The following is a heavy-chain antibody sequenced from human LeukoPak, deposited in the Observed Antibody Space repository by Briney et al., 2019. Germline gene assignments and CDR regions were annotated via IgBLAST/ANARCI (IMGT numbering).Heavy chain of an antibody. Sequence: SQTLSLTCAISGDSVSSNSAAWHWIRQSPSRGLEWLGRTYYRSKWYNDYAVPVKSRITINPDTSKNQFSLKLTSVTAADTAFYYCARQSQGYCGSTNCHSWFDPWGQGTLVTVSS. J-gene: IGHJ5*02. V-gene: IGHV6-1*01. CDR2: TYYRSKWYN. CDR3: ARQSQGYCGSTNCHSWFDP. D-gene: IGHD2-2*01. CDR1: GDSVSSNSAA.